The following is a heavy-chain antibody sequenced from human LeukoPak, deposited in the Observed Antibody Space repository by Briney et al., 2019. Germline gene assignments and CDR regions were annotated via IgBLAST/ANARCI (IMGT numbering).Heavy chain of an antibody. D-gene: IGHD3-10*01. CDR3: ARGAGRDYYGSGRRGGNWFDP. Sequence: ASVKVSCKASGGTFISYAISWVRQAPGQGLEWMGGIIPIFGTANYAQKFQGRVTITADESTSTAYMELSSLRSEDTAVYYCARGAGRDYYGSGRRGGNWFDPWGQGTLVTVSS. J-gene: IGHJ5*02. V-gene: IGHV1-69*13. CDR1: GGTFISYA. CDR2: IIPIFGTA.